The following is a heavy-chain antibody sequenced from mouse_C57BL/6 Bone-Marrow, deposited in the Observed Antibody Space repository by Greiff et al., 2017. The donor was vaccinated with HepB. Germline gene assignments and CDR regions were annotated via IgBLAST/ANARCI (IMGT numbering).Heavy chain of an antibody. J-gene: IGHJ4*01. V-gene: IGHV1-81*01. CDR1: GYTFTSYG. CDR2: IYPRSGNT. D-gene: IGHD2-2*01. CDR3: ASFYYGYDAAMDY. Sequence: QVQLQQSGAELARPGASVKLSCKASGYTFTSYGISWVKQRTGQGLEWIGEIYPRSGNTYYNEKFKGKATLTADKSSSTAYMELRSLTSEDSAVYFCASFYYGYDAAMDYWGQGTSVTVSS.